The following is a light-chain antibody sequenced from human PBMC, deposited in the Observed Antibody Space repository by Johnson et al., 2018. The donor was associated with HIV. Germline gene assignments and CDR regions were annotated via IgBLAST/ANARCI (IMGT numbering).Light chain of an antibody. J-gene: IGLJ1*01. CDR3: GTWDSSLRVGF. CDR1: SSNIGNNF. CDR2: DNN. V-gene: IGLV1-51*01. Sequence: QSVLTQPPSVSAAPGQRVTRSYSGSSSNIGNNFVSWFRQLPLRAPKVLIYDNNKRPSGIPDRFSGSKSCTSATMGITGLQTGDEADYYCGTWDSSLRVGFFGTGTKVTVL.